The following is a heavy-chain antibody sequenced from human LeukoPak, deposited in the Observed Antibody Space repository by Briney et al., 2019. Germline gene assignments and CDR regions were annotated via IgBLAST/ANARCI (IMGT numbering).Heavy chain of an antibody. CDR1: GGSISSYY. Sequence: SETLSLTCTVSGGSISSYYWSWIRQPARKGLEWIGRIYTSGSTNYNPSLKSRVTMSVDTSKNQFSLKLSSVTAADTAVYYCARGLVATPQGYYYYYMDVWGKGTTVTVSS. CDR2: IYTSGST. D-gene: IGHD5-12*01. CDR3: ARGLVATPQGYYYYYMDV. J-gene: IGHJ6*03. V-gene: IGHV4-4*07.